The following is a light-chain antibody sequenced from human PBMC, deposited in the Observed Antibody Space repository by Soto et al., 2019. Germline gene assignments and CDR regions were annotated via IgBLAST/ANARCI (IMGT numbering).Light chain of an antibody. Sequence: SYELTQPPSVSVAPGKTARITCGGNNIGSKSVHWYQQKPGQAPVLVIYYDSDRPSGIPERFSGSNSGNTATLTISRVEAGDEADYYCQVWDSSSDHLFVFGTGTSSPS. CDR3: QVWDSSSDHLFV. CDR2: YDS. V-gene: IGLV3-21*04. J-gene: IGLJ1*01. CDR1: NIGSKS.